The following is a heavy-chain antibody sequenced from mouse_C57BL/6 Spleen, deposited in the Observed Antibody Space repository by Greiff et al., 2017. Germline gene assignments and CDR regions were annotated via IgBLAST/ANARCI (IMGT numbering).Heavy chain of an antibody. CDR2: ISSGSSTI. CDR1: GFTFSDYG. Sequence: EVHLVESGGGLVKPGGSLKLSCAASGFTFSDYGMHWVRQAPEKGLEWVAYISSGSSTIYYADTVKGRFTISRDNAKNTLFLQMTSLRSEDTARYYCARPGSSPAWLAYWGQGTLVTVSA. D-gene: IGHD1-1*01. V-gene: IGHV5-17*01. CDR3: ARPGSSPAWLAY. J-gene: IGHJ3*01.